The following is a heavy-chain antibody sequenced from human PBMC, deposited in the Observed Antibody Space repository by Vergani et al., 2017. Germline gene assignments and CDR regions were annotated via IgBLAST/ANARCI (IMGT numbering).Heavy chain of an antibody. CDR3: ARDQGYCISTSCYTFRTYGMDV. Sequence: QVQLVQSGAEVKKPGASVKVSCKASGYTFTGYYMHWVRQAPGQGLEWMGWINPNSGGTNYAQKFQGRVTMTRDTSISTAYMELSRLRSDDTAVYYCARDQGYCISTSCYTFRTYGMDVWGQGTTVTVSS. V-gene: IGHV1-2*02. CDR1: GYTFTGYY. D-gene: IGHD2-2*02. J-gene: IGHJ6*02. CDR2: INPNSGGT.